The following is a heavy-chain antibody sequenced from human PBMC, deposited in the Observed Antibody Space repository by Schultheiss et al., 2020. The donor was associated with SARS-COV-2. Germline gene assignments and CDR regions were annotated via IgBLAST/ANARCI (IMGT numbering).Heavy chain of an antibody. CDR2: ISSSSSYI. CDR3: ARAPSLYFGIRYGLDV. J-gene: IGHJ6*02. Sequence: GGSLRLSCAASGFTFSSYWMHWVRQAPGKGLEWVSSISSSSSYIYYADSVKGRFTISRDNSKNTLYLQMNSLRAEDTAVYYCARAPSLYFGIRYGLDVWGQATTVTVSS. V-gene: IGHV3-21*01. D-gene: IGHD3-3*02. CDR1: GFTFSSYW.